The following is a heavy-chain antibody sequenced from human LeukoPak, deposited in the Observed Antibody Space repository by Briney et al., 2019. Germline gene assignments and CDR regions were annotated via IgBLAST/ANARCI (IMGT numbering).Heavy chain of an antibody. CDR1: GFTFSSYA. J-gene: IGHJ4*02. Sequence: PGGSLRLSCAASGFTFSSYAMHWVRQAPGKGLEWVAVISYDGSNKYYADSVKGRFTISRDNSKNTLYQQMNSLRAEDTAVYYCARDRSYSGSYCDYWGQGTLVTVSS. CDR2: ISYDGSNK. CDR3: ARDRSYSGSYCDY. V-gene: IGHV3-30*04. D-gene: IGHD1-26*01.